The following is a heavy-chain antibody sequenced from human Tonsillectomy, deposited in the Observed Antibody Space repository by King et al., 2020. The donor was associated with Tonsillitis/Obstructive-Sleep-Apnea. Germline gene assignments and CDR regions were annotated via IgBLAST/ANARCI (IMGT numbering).Heavy chain of an antibody. Sequence: VQLVESGGGVVQPGRSLRLSCAASGFTFSSYGMHWVRQAPGKGLEWVAVIWYDGSNKYYADSVRCRFTLSRDNYKNTLYLQMNSLRAEDTAVYYCASSRRYCSSTSCYGYDAFDIWGQGTMVTVSS. CDR1: GFTFSSYG. CDR3: ASSRRYCSSTSCYGYDAFDI. CDR2: IWYDGSNK. J-gene: IGHJ3*02. V-gene: IGHV3-33*01. D-gene: IGHD2-2*01.